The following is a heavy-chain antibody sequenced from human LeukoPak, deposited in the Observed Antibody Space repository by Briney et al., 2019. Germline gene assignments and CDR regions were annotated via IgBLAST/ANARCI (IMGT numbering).Heavy chain of an antibody. CDR3: AKDKGQLVRDGEFDY. V-gene: IGHV3-9*03. Sequence: GGSLRLSCAASAFTFDDYAMHWVRQAQGKGLEWVSGISWNSGRIGYADSVKGLFTISRDNAKTSLYLQMNSLRAEDMALYYCAKDKGQLVRDGEFDYWGQGTLVTVSS. J-gene: IGHJ4*02. D-gene: IGHD6-13*01. CDR2: ISWNSGRI. CDR1: AFTFDDYA.